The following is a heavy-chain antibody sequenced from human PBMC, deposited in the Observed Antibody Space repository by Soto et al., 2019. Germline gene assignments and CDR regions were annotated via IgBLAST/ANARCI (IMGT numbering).Heavy chain of an antibody. D-gene: IGHD4-4*01. Sequence: ASVKVSCKASGYTFSSYALSWVRQAPGQGLERLGWISVDSGNTKYVQSLQDRVSMTTDTSTSTAYMELTSLSSEDTTVYYCARRNNAFHSRGQGTMVTVSS. CDR3: ARRNNAFHS. CDR2: ISVDSGNT. CDR1: GYTFSSYA. J-gene: IGHJ3*02. V-gene: IGHV1-18*01.